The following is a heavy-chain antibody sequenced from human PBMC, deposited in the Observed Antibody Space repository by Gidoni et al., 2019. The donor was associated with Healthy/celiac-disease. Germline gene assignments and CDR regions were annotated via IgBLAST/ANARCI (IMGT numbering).Heavy chain of an antibody. CDR2: ISGSGGST. J-gene: IGHJ3*02. CDR1: GFTFSSYA. Sequence: EVQLVESGGGLVQPGGSLRLSCAASGFTFSSYAMSWVRQAPGKGLEWVSAISGSGGSTYYADSVKGRFTISRDNSKNTLYLQMNSLRAEDTAVYYCAKDEGDLGNYGLGAFDIWGQGTMVTVSS. D-gene: IGHD4-4*01. V-gene: IGHV3-23*04. CDR3: AKDEGDLGNYGLGAFDI.